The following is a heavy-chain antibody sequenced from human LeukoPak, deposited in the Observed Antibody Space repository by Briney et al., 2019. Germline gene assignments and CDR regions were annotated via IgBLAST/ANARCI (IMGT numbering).Heavy chain of an antibody. D-gene: IGHD3-3*01. CDR2: IYTSEST. CDR1: DDSIRGYY. V-gene: IGHV4-4*07. CDR3: ARSSGKWSGDYYYHYMDV. J-gene: IGHJ6*03. Sequence: SETLSLTCTVSDDSIRGYYWNWIRQPAGKGLEWIGRIYTSESTKYNPSLKSRVTMSVDMSKNQFSLKLSSVTAADTAVYYCARSSGKWSGDYYYHYMDVWGRGTTVTISS.